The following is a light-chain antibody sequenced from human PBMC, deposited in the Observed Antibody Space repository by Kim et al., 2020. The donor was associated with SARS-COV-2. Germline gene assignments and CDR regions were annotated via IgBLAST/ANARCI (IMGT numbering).Light chain of an antibody. Sequence: QSMPISCTGTSSGVGSYNHVSWYQQHPGKAPKLLLYNVSERPSGISNRFSGSKSGNTASLTISGLQAEDEADYYCSSHTSRSTLVVFGGGTKLTVL. CDR3: SSHTSRSTLVV. V-gene: IGLV2-14*03. CDR2: NVS. CDR1: SSGVGSYNH. J-gene: IGLJ2*01.